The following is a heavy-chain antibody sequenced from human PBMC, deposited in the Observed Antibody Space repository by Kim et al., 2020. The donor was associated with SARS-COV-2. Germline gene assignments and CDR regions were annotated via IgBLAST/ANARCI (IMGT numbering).Heavy chain of an antibody. Sequence: YTPSLMTRGTTSVDTSKNKFSLKLGSVTAADTAVYYCARDQTQANWFDPWGQGTLVTVSS. V-gene: IGHV4-31*02. CDR3: ARDQTQANWFDP. J-gene: IGHJ5*02.